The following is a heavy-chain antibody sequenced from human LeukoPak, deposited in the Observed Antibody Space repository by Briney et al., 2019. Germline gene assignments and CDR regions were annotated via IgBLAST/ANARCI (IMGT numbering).Heavy chain of an antibody. D-gene: IGHD1-14*01. CDR2: ISRSSSDI. CDR1: GFTFSSYS. Sequence: GGSLRLSCAASGFTFSSYSMTRVRQAPGKGLEWVSSISRSSSDIYYADSVKGRITISRDNAKNSLYLQMNSLRVEDTAVYYCTTELDVRPNHYWGQGTLVTVSS. CDR3: TTELDVRPNHY. V-gene: IGHV3-21*01. J-gene: IGHJ4*02.